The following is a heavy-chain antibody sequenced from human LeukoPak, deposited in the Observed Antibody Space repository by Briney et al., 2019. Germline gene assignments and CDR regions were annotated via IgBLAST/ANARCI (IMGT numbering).Heavy chain of an antibody. J-gene: IGHJ5*02. CDR1: GYTFTSYD. V-gene: IGHV1-8*01. D-gene: IGHD6-13*01. Sequence: GASVKVSCKASGYTFTSYDINWVRQATGQGLEWMGWMNPNSGNTGYAQKFQGRVTMTRNTSISTAYMELSSLRSEDTAVYYCARGSAAAGWFDPWGQGILVTVSS. CDR3: ARGSAAAGWFDP. CDR2: MNPNSGNT.